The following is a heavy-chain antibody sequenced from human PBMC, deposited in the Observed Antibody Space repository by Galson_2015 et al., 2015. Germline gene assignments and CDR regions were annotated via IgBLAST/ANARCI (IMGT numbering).Heavy chain of an antibody. J-gene: IGHJ4*02. Sequence: SLRLSCAASGFTFSNYAMSWVRQAPGKGLEWVSSITKDDGDTYYADSVKGRFTISRDTPKNTLYLQMNSLRVEDTAIYYCAKNRYGGTGSNPGDYWGQGTLVTVSS. V-gene: IGHV3-23*01. D-gene: IGHD4-23*01. CDR2: ITKDDGDT. CDR1: GFTFSNYA. CDR3: AKNRYGGTGSNPGDY.